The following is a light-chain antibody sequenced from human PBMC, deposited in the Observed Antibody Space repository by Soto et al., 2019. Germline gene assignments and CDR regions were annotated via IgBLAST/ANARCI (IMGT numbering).Light chain of an antibody. CDR2: DVN. CDR3: TSWTTSTTMI. Sequence: QSALTQPASVSGSPGQSITISCTGTSSDIGAYNFVSWYQQHPGKAPKLMLYDVNIRPSVASNLFSGSKSGNTASLTISRLQAEDEADYYCTSWTTSTTMIFGGGTKLTVL. V-gene: IGLV2-14*03. J-gene: IGLJ2*01. CDR1: SSDIGAYNF.